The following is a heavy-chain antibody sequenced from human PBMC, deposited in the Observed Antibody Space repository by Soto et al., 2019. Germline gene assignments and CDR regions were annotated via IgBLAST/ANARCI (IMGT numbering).Heavy chain of an antibody. Sequence: SETLSLTCTVSGGSISSSSYYWGWIRQPPGKGLEWIGSIYYSGSTYYNPSLMSRVTISVDTSKNQFSLKLSSVTAADTAVYYCARIYGSGSYPEYYFDYWGQGTLVTVSS. CDR1: GGSISSSSYY. D-gene: IGHD3-10*01. CDR3: ARIYGSGSYPEYYFDY. V-gene: IGHV4-39*07. J-gene: IGHJ4*02. CDR2: IYYSGST.